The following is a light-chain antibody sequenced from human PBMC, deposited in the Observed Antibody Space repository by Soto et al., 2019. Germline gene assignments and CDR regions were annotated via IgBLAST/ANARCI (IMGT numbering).Light chain of an antibody. Sequence: EIVLTQSPGTLSLSPGERATLSCKASQSLSSSFLARYQQKPGQAPRLLIYGASSRATGIPDRFSGSGSGTDFTLTISRLEPEDFAVYFCLQLGSSLYTFGQGTKLEIK. CDR3: LQLGSSLYT. J-gene: IGKJ2*01. V-gene: IGKV3-20*01. CDR1: QSLSSSF. CDR2: GAS.